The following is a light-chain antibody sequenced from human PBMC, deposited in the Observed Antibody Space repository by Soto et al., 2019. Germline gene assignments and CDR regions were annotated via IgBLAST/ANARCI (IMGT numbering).Light chain of an antibody. CDR3: GTWDSSLSAGV. V-gene: IGLV1-51*02. CDR1: SSNIGNNY. J-gene: IGLJ3*02. Sequence: QAVVTQPPSVSAAPGQKVTISCSGSSSNIGNNYVSWYQQLPGTAPKLLIYENTNRPSGIPDRFSGSKSGTSATLGITGLQTGDEADYYCGTWDSSLSAGVFGGGTKLTVL. CDR2: ENT.